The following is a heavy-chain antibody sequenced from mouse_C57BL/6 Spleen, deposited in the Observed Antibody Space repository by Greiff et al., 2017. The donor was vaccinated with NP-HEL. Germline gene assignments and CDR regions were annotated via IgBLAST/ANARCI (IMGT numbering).Heavy chain of an antibody. Sequence: VQLQQSGAELVRPGASVTLSCKASGYTFTDYEMHWVKQTPVHGLEWIGAIDPETGGTAYNQKVKGKAILTADKSSSTAYMELRSLTSEDSAVYYCTRERDGYNFDYWGQGTTLTVSS. CDR3: TRERDGYNFDY. CDR2: IDPETGGT. D-gene: IGHD2-3*01. J-gene: IGHJ2*01. V-gene: IGHV1-15*01. CDR1: GYTFTDYE.